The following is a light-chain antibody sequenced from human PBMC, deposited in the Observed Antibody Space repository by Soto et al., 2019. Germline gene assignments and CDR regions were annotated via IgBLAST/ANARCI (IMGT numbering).Light chain of an antibody. CDR3: QQYNSYPWT. J-gene: IGKJ1*01. CDR1: QNIRSL. CDR2: DAS. Sequence: DIQMTQSPSTLSASVGDRVTITCRASQNIRSLLAWYQQKPGKAPKVLIYDASSLGSGVPSRFSGSGSGTEFTLTISSLQPDDFATYYCQQYNSYPWTFGQGTKVDIK. V-gene: IGKV1-5*01.